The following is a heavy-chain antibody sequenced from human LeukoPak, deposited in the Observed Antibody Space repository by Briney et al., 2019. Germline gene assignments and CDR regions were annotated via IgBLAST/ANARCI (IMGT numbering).Heavy chain of an antibody. D-gene: IGHD3-22*01. J-gene: IGHJ4*02. CDR3: AKVASTYYYDSSGYYFDY. CDR1: GFTFSSNA. V-gene: IGHV3-23*01. CDR2: ISGSGGST. Sequence: GGSLKLSCAASGFTFSSNAISWFRQPPGGGLEWVPAISGSGGSTYYADSVKGRFTISRDNSKNTLYLQMNSLRAEDTAVYYCAKVASTYYYDSSGYYFDYWGQGTLVTVSS.